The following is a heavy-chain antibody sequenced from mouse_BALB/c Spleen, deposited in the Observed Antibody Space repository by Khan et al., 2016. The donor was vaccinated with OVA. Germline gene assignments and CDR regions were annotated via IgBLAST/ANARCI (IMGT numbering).Heavy chain of an antibody. Sequence: VQLKQSGPGLVKPSLSLSLTCTVTGYSITSEYAWNWIRQFPGNKLEWMGYIDYSGNTRFNPSLKSRTSITRDTFKNQFFLQLNSVTAEDTATYYCARKDYYDYDPFPYGGQGTLVTVSA. D-gene: IGHD2-4*01. V-gene: IGHV3-2*02. CDR2: IDYSGNT. CDR1: GYSITSEYA. CDR3: ARKDYYDYDPFPY. J-gene: IGHJ3*01.